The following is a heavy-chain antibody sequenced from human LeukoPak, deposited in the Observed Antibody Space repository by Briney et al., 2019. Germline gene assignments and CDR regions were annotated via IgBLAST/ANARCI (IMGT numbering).Heavy chain of an antibody. V-gene: IGHV3-48*01. J-gene: IGHJ4*02. CDR3: ARGLGVFDY. Sequence: GGSLRLSCAASGFTFSSYSMNWVRQAPGKGLEWVSYISSSSSTIYYADSVKGRFTISRDNAKNSLYLQMNSLGAEDTAVYYCARGLGVFDYWGQGTLVTVSS. D-gene: IGHD3-16*01. CDR2: ISSSSSTI. CDR1: GFTFSSYS.